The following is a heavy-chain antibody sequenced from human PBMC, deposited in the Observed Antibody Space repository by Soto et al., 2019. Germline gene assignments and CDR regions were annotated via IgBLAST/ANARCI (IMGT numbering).Heavy chain of an antibody. CDR3: ARGFYDLWFGTFDY. Sequence: SETLSLTCTVSGGSISGYYWSWIRQPPGKGLEWFGYIYYIGSTNYNPSLNSRVTMSVDTSKNQFSLKLSSVTAADTVVYYCARGFYDLWFGTFDYYREGSLVTVSS. CDR2: IYYIGST. V-gene: IGHV4-59*01. CDR1: GGSISGYY. D-gene: IGHD3-3*01. J-gene: IGHJ4*02.